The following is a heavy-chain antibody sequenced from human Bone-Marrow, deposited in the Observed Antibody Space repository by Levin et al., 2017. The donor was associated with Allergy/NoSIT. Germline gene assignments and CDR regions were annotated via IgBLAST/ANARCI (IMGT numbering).Heavy chain of an antibody. CDR2: ISYDGSTE. Sequence: YGFTFSSSGMHWIRQGPDKGLEWVAVISYDGSTEYYADSVKGRFTISRDNSNNTLYLQMNSLRAEDTAVYYCAKDERQLDGDAFDVWGQGTKVIVSS. CDR3: AKDERQLDGDAFDV. J-gene: IGHJ3*01. D-gene: IGHD6-13*01. CDR1: GFTFSSSG. V-gene: IGHV3-30*18.